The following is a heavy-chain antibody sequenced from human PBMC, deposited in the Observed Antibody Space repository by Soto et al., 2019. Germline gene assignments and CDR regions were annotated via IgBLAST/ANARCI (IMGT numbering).Heavy chain of an antibody. D-gene: IGHD6-19*01. V-gene: IGHV6-1*01. CDR3: ARDLSYSSGWFPWFYP. CDR2: TYYRSKWYN. Sequence: SQTLSLTCAISGDSVSSTSAAWNWIRQSPSRGLEWLGRTYYRSKWYNDYAVSVKSRITINPDTSKNQFSLQLNSVTPEDTAVYYCARDLSYSSGWFPWFYPWGQGTLVTVSS. J-gene: IGHJ5*02. CDR1: GDSVSSTSAA.